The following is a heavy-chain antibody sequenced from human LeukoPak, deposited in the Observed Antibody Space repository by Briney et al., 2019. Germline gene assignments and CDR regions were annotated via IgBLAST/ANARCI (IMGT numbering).Heavy chain of an antibody. D-gene: IGHD1-26*01. V-gene: IGHV3-21*04. CDR1: GFTFSSYS. Sequence: GGSLRLSCAASGFTFSSYSMNWVRQAPGKGLEWVSSISSSSSYIYYADSVKGRFTISRDNAKNSLYLQKNSLRAEDTAVYYCARAPDDWERLYYFDYWGRGTLVTVSS. J-gene: IGHJ4*02. CDR2: ISSSSSYI. CDR3: ARAPDDWERLYYFDY.